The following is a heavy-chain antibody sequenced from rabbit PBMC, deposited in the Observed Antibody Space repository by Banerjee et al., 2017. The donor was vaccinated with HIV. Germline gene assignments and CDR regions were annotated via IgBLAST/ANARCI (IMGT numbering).Heavy chain of an antibody. V-gene: IGHV1S40*01. Sequence: QSLEESGGDLVKPGASLTLTCTASGFSFNNKYFMCWVRQAPGKGLEWIACIYAGSFDSTVYASWAKGRFTISRTSSTTVTLQVTSLTAADTATYFCARGSATMTMVITGYYFNLWGQGTLVTVS. CDR3: ARGSATMTMVITGYYFNL. D-gene: IGHD2-1*01. CDR1: GFSFNNKYF. J-gene: IGHJ4*01. CDR2: IYAGSFDST.